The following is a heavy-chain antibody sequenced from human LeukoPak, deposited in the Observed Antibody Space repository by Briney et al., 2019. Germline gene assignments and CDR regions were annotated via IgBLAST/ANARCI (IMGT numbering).Heavy chain of an antibody. CDR1: GFSFSDAW. J-gene: IGHJ6*03. CDR2: IKEDGTEK. Sequence: PGGSLRLSCAASGFSFSDAWMSWVRQAPGKGLEWVAKIKEDGTEKYYVDCVEGRFTISRDNARNTLFLQMNTLRAEDKAVYYGARESGDYGSADMPGFYYYMDVWAEGTTVTVSS. D-gene: IGHD3-10*01. CDR3: ARESGDYGSADMPGFYYYMDV. V-gene: IGHV3-7*01.